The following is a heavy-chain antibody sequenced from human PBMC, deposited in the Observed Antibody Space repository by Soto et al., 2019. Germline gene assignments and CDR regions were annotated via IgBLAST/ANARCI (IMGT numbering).Heavy chain of an antibody. CDR3: ARTTWGADDAFDI. V-gene: IGHV1-8*01. Sequence: ASVKVSCKASGYTFTSYDINWVRQATGQGLEWMGRMNPNSGNTGYAQKFQGRVTMTRNTSISTAYMELSSLRSEDTAVYYCARTTWGADDAFDIWGQGTMVTVSS. J-gene: IGHJ3*02. CDR2: MNPNSGNT. D-gene: IGHD1-26*01. CDR1: GYTFTSYD.